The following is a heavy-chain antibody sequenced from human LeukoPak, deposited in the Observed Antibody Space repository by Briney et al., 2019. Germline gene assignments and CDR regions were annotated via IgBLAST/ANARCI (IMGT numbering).Heavy chain of an antibody. Sequence: GESLKISCKGSGYSFTNYCIGWVRQMPGKGLEWMGIIYPGDSDTRYSPSFQGQVTISADESISTAYLQWSSLKASDTAVYYCARSSGSYYSGAYYFDYWGQGTLVTVSS. CDR3: ARSSGSYYSGAYYFDY. V-gene: IGHV5-51*01. CDR1: GYSFTNYC. J-gene: IGHJ4*02. CDR2: IYPGDSDT. D-gene: IGHD3-10*01.